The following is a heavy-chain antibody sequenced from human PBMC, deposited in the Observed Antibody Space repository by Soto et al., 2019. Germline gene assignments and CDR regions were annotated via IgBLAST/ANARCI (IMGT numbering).Heavy chain of an antibody. Sequence: PSETLSLTCTVSGGSISSSIYYWVWIRQPPGKGLDWIGSIYYSGVTYYNPSLKSRVTISVDTSKNQFSQKLSSVTAADTAVYYCARRGEYSSGWYNWFDPWGQGTLVTVSS. CDR3: ARRGEYSSGWYNWFDP. CDR1: GGSISSSIYY. CDR2: IYYSGVT. D-gene: IGHD6-19*01. V-gene: IGHV4-39*01. J-gene: IGHJ5*02.